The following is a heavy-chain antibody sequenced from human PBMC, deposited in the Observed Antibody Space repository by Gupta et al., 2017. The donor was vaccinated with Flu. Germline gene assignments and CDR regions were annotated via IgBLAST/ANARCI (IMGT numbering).Heavy chain of an antibody. J-gene: IGHJ4*02. CDR3: ASRGWNRISSFDS. D-gene: IGHD6-19*01. CDR1: GSTFSDYA. CDR2: INHNGQST. V-gene: IGHV3-23*01. Sequence: EVQLLESGGGLVQPGGSLRLSCAASGSTFSDYAMNWVRQAPGKGLEWVSIINHNGQSTHDADSVKGRCTISRDDSKSTLYLQMNNRGVEDTAVYYCASRGWNRISSFDSWGQGTLVTVSS.